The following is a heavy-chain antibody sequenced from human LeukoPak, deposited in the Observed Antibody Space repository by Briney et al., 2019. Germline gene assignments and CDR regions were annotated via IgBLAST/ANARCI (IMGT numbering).Heavy chain of an antibody. J-gene: IGHJ3*02. D-gene: IGHD3-10*01. CDR1: GGSISSYY. CDR2: IYYSGST. CDR3: ARGGPYYLRAFDI. V-gene: IGHV4-59*01. Sequence: SETLSLTCTVSGGSISSYYWSWIRQPPGKGLEWIGYIYYSGSTNYNPSLKSRVTISVDTSKNQFSLKLSSVTAADTAVYYCARGGPYYLRAFDIWGQGTMVTVSS.